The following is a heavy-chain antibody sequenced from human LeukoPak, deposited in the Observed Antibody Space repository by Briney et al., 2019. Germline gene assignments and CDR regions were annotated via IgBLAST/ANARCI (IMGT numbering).Heavy chain of an antibody. Sequence: GGSLRLSCAASGFTFSSYAMNWVRQAPGKGLEWVSGISGSGGSTYHADSVKGRFTISRDNSKNTLYLQMNSLRAEDTAVFYCARELVAPYPYYMDGWGQGTTVTGS. CDR1: GFTFSSYA. CDR2: ISGSGGST. J-gene: IGHJ6*03. CDR3: ARELVAPYPYYMDG. D-gene: IGHD2-8*02. V-gene: IGHV3-23*01.